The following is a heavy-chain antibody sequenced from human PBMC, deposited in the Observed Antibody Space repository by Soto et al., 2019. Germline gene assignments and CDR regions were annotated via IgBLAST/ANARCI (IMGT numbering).Heavy chain of an antibody. CDR3: ARGYCSSTSCQYYFDF. CDR1: GYTFTGYA. Sequence: ASVKVSCKASGYTFTGYAIHWVRQAPGQRHEWMGWINGGNGDTKYSQKFQGRVTITRDTSASTAYMELTSLGSEDTAVYHCARGYCSSTSCQYYFDFWGQGTLVTVSS. D-gene: IGHD2-2*01. V-gene: IGHV1-3*01. J-gene: IGHJ4*02. CDR2: INGGNGDT.